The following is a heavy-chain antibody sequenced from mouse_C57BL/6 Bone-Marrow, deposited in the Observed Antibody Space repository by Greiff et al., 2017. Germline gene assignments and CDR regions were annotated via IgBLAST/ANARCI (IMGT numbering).Heavy chain of an antibody. Sequence: EVQLQQSGPVLVKPGASVKMSCKASGYTFTDYYMNWVKQSHGKSLEWIGVINPYNGGTSYNQKFKGKATLTVDKSSSTAYMELNSLTSEDSAVXYCARDYYSCSSYVAWFAYWGQGTLVTVSA. CDR1: GYTFTDYY. CDR3: ARDYYSCSSYVAWFAY. V-gene: IGHV1-19*01. D-gene: IGHD1-1*01. J-gene: IGHJ3*01. CDR2: INPYNGGT.